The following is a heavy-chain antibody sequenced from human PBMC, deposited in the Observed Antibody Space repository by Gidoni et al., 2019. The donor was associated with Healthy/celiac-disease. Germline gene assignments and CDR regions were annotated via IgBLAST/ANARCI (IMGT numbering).Heavy chain of an antibody. V-gene: IGHV3-23*01. CDR2: ISGRGGST. CDR1: GFPFSSYA. D-gene: IGHD3-3*01. CDR3: AKVEDFWSGEDY. Sequence: EVQLLESGGGLVQPGGSLRLSCAASGFPFSSYAMSWVRQAPGKGLEWVSAISGRGGSTYYADSVKGRFTISRDNSKNTLYLQMNSLRAEDTAVYYCAKVEDFWSGEDYWGQGTLVTVSS. J-gene: IGHJ4*02.